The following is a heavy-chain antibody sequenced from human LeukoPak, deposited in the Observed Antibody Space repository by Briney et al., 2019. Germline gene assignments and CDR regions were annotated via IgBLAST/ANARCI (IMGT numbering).Heavy chain of an antibody. CDR3: ARQSYDSRGYYYFDY. CDR2: IHYSGNT. V-gene: IGHV4-39*01. Sequence: SETLSLTCTVSGGSISSSSYYWGSIRQPPGNGLEWIGSIHYSGNTYYNPSLKSRVTVSVDTSKNQFSLKLSSVTAADTAVYYCARQSYDSRGYYYFDYWGQGTLVTVSS. J-gene: IGHJ4*02. CDR1: GGSISSSSYY. D-gene: IGHD3-22*01.